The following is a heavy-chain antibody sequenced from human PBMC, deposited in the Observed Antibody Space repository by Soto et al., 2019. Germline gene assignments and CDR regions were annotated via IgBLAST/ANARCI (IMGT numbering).Heavy chain of an antibody. CDR3: ASVSGEGSYSRD. CDR2: IYQTGTT. Sequence: QVQLHESGPGLLRPSQTLSLTCTVSGASLMIANHYYTWIRQQPGTGLEWIGYIYQTGTTFYNPSLKGRVKRSVDTSTNHSTLYLSSGTPADTAVFYCASVSGEGSYSRDWGQGIMVTVSS. J-gene: IGHJ4*02. CDR1: GASLMIANHY. V-gene: IGHV4-31*03. D-gene: IGHD3-10*01.